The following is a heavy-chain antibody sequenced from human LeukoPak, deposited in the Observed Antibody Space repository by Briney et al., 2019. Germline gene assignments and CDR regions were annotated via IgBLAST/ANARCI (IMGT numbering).Heavy chain of an antibody. V-gene: IGHV4-34*01. D-gene: IGHD6-6*01. J-gene: IGHJ4*02. CDR2: SYNTETT. Sequence: SETLSLTCAVYGGSFSGYYWSWIRQPPGKGLEWIVSSYNTETTYYNPSLKRRVTLSVDTFNNQFSLRLNSVTAADTAVYYCARRHTSSSGFDYWGQGILVTVSS. CDR1: GGSFSGYY. CDR3: ARRHTSSSGFDY.